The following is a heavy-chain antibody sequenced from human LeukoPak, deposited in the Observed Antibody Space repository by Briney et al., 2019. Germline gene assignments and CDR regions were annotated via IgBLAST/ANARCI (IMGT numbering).Heavy chain of an antibody. CDR1: VGTFSSYA. V-gene: IGHV1-69*01. Sequence: GSSVKVSCKASVGTFSSYAISWVRQPPGQGLEWMGGIIPIFGTANYAQKFQGRVTITADESTSTAYMELSSLRSEDTAVYYCAREGSDYSNYGTLDYWGQGTLVTVSS. CDR3: AREGSDYSNYGTLDY. J-gene: IGHJ4*02. CDR2: IIPIFGTA. D-gene: IGHD4-11*01.